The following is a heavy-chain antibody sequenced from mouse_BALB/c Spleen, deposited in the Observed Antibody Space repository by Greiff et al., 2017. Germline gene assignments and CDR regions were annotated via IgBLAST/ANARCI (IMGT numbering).Heavy chain of an antibody. Sequence: QVHVKQSGAELVKPGASVKLSCKASGYTFTSYYMYWVKQRPGQGLEWIGEINPSNGGTNFNEKFKSKATLTVDKSSSTAYMQLSSLTSEDSAVYNCTRDYYAISYPYNAMGNWGEGDPETVSS. CDR3: TRDYYAISYPYNAMGN. D-gene: IGHD1-1*01. V-gene: IGHV1S81*02. CDR1: GYTFTSYY. CDR2: INPSNGGT. J-gene: IGHJ4*01.